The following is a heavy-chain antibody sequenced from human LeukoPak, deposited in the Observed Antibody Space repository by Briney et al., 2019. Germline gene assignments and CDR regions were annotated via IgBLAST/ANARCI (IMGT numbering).Heavy chain of an antibody. CDR3: TKDRYCTTTSCPLDY. V-gene: IGHV3-43*02. CDR1: GLSFDEYA. J-gene: IGHJ4*02. D-gene: IGHD2-2*01. Sequence: GGSLRLSCAASGLSFDEYAMHWDRQAPGKGLEWVSLISGDGAKTYYADSVKGRFTISRDNSKTSLYLQMNSLRTEDTALYYCTKDRYCTTTSCPLDYWGQGTLVTVSS. CDR2: ISGDGAKT.